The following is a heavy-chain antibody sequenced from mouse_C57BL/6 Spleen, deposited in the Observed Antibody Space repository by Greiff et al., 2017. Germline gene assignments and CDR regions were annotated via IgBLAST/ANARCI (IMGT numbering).Heavy chain of an antibody. CDR3: ASRLDY. J-gene: IGHJ2*01. V-gene: IGHV5-6*02. CDR2: ISSGGSYT. Sequence: EVKLMESGGDLVKPGGSLKLSCAASGFTFSSYGMSWVRQTQDKRLEWVATISSGGSYTYYPDSVKGRFTISRDNAKNTLYLQMSSLKSEDTAMYYCASRLDYWGQGTTLTVSS. CDR1: GFTFSSYG.